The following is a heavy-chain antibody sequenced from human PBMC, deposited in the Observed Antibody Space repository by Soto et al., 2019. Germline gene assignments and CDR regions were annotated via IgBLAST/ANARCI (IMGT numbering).Heavy chain of an antibody. J-gene: IGHJ3*02. D-gene: IGHD2-2*01. V-gene: IGHV1-69*02. Sequence: ASVKVSCKASGGTFSSYTISWVRQAPGQGLEWMGRIIPILGIANYAQKFQGRVTITADKSTSTAYMELSSLRSEDTAVYYCARPNLNCSSTSCYVGFEAYDIWGQGTMVTVSS. CDR1: GGTFSSYT. CDR3: ARPNLNCSSTSCYVGFEAYDI. CDR2: IIPILGIA.